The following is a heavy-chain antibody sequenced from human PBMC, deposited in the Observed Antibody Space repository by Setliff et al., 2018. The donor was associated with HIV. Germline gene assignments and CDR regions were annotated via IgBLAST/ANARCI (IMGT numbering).Heavy chain of an antibody. CDR1: GGSFSGYY. CDR3: ARVVDADYLDY. CDR2: IKQDGSEK. J-gene: IGHJ4*02. Sequence: ETLSLTCAVYGGSFSGYYWSWIRQSPGKGLEWVANIKQDGSEKYYVDSVKGRFTISRDNAKKSLYLQMNSLRAEDTAMYYCARVVDADYLDYWGQGTPVTVSS. D-gene: IGHD2-15*01. V-gene: IGHV3-7*04.